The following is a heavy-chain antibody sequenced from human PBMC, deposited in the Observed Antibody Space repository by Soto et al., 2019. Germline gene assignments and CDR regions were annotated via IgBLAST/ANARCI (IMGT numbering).Heavy chain of an antibody. CDR1: GGTFSSYT. CDR2: IIPILGIA. Sequence: QVQLVQSGAEVKKPGSSVKVSCKASGGTFSSYTISWVRQAPGQGLEWMGRIIPILGIANYAQKFQGRVMITADKPTSTAYMELSSLRSEDTAVYYCAREDIVVVPAAMLDYYYYMDVWGKGTTVTVSS. CDR3: AREDIVVVPAAMLDYYYYMDV. J-gene: IGHJ6*03. V-gene: IGHV1-69*08. D-gene: IGHD2-2*01.